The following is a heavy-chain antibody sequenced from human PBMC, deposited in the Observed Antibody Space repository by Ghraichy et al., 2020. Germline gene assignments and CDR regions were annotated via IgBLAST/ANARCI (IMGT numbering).Heavy chain of an antibody. CDR2: IYFSGST. V-gene: IGHV4-39*01. J-gene: IGHJ4*02. D-gene: IGHD3-10*01. CDR3: ARRRRYYGSATHFDC. Sequence: IGTIYFSGSTHYNPYLKSRVALSVDTSKKQFSLTRSSATAADTAVYYCARRRRYYGSATHFDCWGQGHMVTVSA.